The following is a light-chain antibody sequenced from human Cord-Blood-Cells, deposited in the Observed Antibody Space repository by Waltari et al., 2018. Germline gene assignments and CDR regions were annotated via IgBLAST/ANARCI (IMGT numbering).Light chain of an antibody. CDR1: SSAVGGYNY. Sequence: QSALTQPASVSGPPGQSITIPCTGTSSAVGGYNYVSWYQQHPGKAPKLMIYDVSNRPSGVSNLFSGSKAGNTASLTISGLQAEDEADYYCSSYTSSSTLVFGTGTKVTVL. V-gene: IGLV2-14*01. CDR2: DVS. J-gene: IGLJ1*01. CDR3: SSYTSSSTLV.